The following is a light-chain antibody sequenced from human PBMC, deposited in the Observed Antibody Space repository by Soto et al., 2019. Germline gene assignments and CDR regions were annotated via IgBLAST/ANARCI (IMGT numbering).Light chain of an antibody. V-gene: IGLV2-8*01. Sequence: QSALTQPPSASGSPGRSVTVSCTGTSSDVGTYKSVSWYQQHPGKAPKLMIYEVSKRPSGVPDRFSGSKSGNTASLTVSGLQAEDEADYYCSSYAGSNNFVFGTGTKLTFL. CDR2: EVS. J-gene: IGLJ1*01. CDR3: SSYAGSNNFV. CDR1: SSDVGTYKS.